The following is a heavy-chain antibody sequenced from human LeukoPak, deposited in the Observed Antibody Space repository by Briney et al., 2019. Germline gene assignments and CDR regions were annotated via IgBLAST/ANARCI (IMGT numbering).Heavy chain of an antibody. V-gene: IGHV1-2*02. CDR3: ARGSVWAGAGTLSWFDP. CDR1: GYTFTGYY. D-gene: IGHD6-19*01. J-gene: IGHJ5*02. Sequence: ASVKVSCKASGYTFTGYYMHWVRQAPGQGLEWMGWINPNSGGTNYAQKFQGRVTMTRDTSISTAYMELSRLRSDDTAVYYCARGSVWAGAGTLSWFDPWGKGTLVTVSS. CDR2: INPNSGGT.